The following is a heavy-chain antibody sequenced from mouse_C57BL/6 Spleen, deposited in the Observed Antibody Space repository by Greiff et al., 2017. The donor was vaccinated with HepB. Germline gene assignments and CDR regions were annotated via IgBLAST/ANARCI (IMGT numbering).Heavy chain of an antibody. J-gene: IGHJ3*01. Sequence: EVQLQQSGPGLVKPSQSLSLTCSVTGYSITSGYYWNWIRQFPGNKLEWMGYISYDGSNNYNPSLKNRISITRDTSKNQFFLKLNSVTTEDTATYYCSRDRLLGFAYRGQGTLVTVSA. V-gene: IGHV3-6*01. CDR2: ISYDGSN. CDR1: GYSITSGYY. CDR3: SRDRLLGFAY. D-gene: IGHD2-10*01.